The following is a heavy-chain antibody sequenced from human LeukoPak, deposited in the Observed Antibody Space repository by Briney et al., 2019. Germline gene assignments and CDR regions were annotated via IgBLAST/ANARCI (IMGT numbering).Heavy chain of an antibody. Sequence: ASVKVSCKASGYTFTSYAMHWVRQAPGQRLEWMGWIDAGNGNTKYSQKFQGRVTITRDTSASTAYMELSRLRSDDTAVYYCARGHEYSSSSGLSYWGQGTLVTVSS. CDR2: IDAGNGNT. CDR1: GYTFTSYA. J-gene: IGHJ4*02. CDR3: ARGHEYSSSSGLSY. D-gene: IGHD6-6*01. V-gene: IGHV1-3*01.